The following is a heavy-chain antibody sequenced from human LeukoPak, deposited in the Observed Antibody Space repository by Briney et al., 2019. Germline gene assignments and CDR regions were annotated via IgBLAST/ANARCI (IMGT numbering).Heavy chain of an antibody. D-gene: IGHD3-3*01. CDR3: ARVHDFWSGYSSYYYYGMDV. CDR2: INSDGSSI. V-gene: IGHV3-74*01. Sequence: GGSLRLSCAASGFTFSSHWMHWVRQAPGKGLVWVSRINSDGSSISYADSVKGRFTISRDNAKNTLYLQMNSLRAEGTAVYYCARVHDFWSGYSSYYYYGMDVWGQGTTVTVSS. J-gene: IGHJ6*02. CDR1: GFTFSSHW.